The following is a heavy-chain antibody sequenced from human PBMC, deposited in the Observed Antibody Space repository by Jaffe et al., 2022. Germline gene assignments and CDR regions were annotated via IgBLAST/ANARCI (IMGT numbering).Heavy chain of an antibody. CDR2: IYSGGST. J-gene: IGHJ4*02. Sequence: EVQLVESGGGLVQPGGSLRLSCAASGFTVSSNYMSWVRQAPGKGLEWVSVIYSGGSTYYADSVKGRFTISRDNSKNTLYLQMNSLRAEDTAVYYCAREGYSSSGYFDYWGQGTLVTVSS. V-gene: IGHV3-66*02. CDR1: GFTVSSNY. D-gene: IGHD6-13*01. CDR3: AREGYSSSGYFDY.